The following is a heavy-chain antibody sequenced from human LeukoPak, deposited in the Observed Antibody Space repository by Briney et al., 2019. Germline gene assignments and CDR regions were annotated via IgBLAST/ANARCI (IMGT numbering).Heavy chain of an antibody. D-gene: IGHD2-2*01. J-gene: IGHJ5*02. CDR3: ARGIVVVPAAMHEGYNWFDP. CDR2: INPSGGST. CDR1: GYTFTSYY. Sequence: GASVKVSCKASGYTFTSYYMHWVRQDPGQGLEWMGIINPSGGSTSYAQKFQGRVTMTRDTSTSTVYMELSSLRSEDTAVYYCARGIVVVPAAMHEGYNWFDPWSQGTLVTVSS. V-gene: IGHV1-46*01.